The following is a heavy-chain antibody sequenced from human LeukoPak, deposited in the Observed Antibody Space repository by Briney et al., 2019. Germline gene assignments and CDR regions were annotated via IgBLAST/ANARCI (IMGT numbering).Heavy chain of an antibody. V-gene: IGHV3-48*03. Sequence: PGGSLRLSCTASGFTFSSYEMNWVRQAPGKGLEWVSYISGGGITIYYADSVKGRFTISRDNAKNSLYLQMNSLKAEDTAVYYCAKPIVAPQGFDYWGQGTLVTVSS. J-gene: IGHJ4*02. D-gene: IGHD5-12*01. CDR3: AKPIVAPQGFDY. CDR1: GFTFSSYE. CDR2: ISGGGITI.